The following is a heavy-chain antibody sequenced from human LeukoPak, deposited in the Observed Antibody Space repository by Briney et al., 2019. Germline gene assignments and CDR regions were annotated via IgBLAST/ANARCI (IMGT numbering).Heavy chain of an antibody. J-gene: IGHJ4*02. Sequence: ASVKVSCKASGYTFTNYDINWMRQAPGQGLEWMGWISTYNGNTNYAQKLQGRVTMTTDTSTGTAYMERRSVRSDDTAVYYCAKIAYGANFFDSWGQGTLVTVSS. V-gene: IGHV1-18*01. D-gene: IGHD4/OR15-4a*01. CDR1: GYTFTNYD. CDR3: AKIAYGANFFDS. CDR2: ISTYNGNT.